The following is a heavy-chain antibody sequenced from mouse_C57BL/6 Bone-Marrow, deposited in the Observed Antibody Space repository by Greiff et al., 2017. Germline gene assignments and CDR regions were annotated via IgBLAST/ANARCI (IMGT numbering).Heavy chain of an antibody. CDR2: LPYDGSN. CDR1: GYSITSCYL. D-gene: IGHD1-1*01. Sequence: VQLQQSGPGLVKPSQSLSLSCSASGYSITSCYLRYLNRQPPGNLLEWMGYLPYDGSNNYNPSFKNRTSLTPDTSKNPFFLKLNSVTSEVTATYYCARHPATVVVDDAMDYWGQGTSVTVSS. J-gene: IGHJ4*01. V-gene: IGHV3-6*01. CDR3: ARHPATVVVDDAMDY.